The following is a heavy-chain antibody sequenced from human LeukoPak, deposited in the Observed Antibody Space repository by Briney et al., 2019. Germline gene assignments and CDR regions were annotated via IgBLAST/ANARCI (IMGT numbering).Heavy chain of an antibody. Sequence: ASVKVSCKASGYTFTSYGISWVRQVPGQGLEWMGWISVYNGNTDYVQKFQDRVTMTADTSTRTAYMELRSLRSDDTAMYYCARERRWLGSFFYYGLDVWGQGTTVTVSS. V-gene: IGHV1-18*01. CDR2: ISVYNGNT. CDR3: ARERRWLGSFFYYGLDV. CDR1: GYTFTSYG. D-gene: IGHD6-19*01. J-gene: IGHJ6*02.